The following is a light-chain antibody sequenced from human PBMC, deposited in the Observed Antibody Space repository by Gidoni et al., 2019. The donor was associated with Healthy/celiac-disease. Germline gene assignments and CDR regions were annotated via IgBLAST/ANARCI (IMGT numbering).Light chain of an antibody. V-gene: IGLV1-40*01. CDR3: QSYDSSLSVVV. CDR2: GNS. Sequence: QSVLTQPPSVSGAPGQSVNISCTGSSSNIGAGYDVHWYQQLPGTAPKLLIYGNSNRPSGVPDRFSGSKSGTSASLAITGLQAEDEADYYCQSYDSSLSVVVFGGGTKLTVL. J-gene: IGLJ2*01. CDR1: SSNIGAGYD.